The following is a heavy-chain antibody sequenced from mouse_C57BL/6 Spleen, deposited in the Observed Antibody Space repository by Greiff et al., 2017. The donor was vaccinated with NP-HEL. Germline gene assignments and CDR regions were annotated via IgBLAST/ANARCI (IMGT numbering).Heavy chain of an antibody. CDR1: GFTFSSYG. V-gene: IGHV5-4*03. CDR2: ISDGGSYT. Sequence: DVKLQESGGDLVKPGGSLKLSCAASGFTFSSYGMSWVRQTPDKRLEWVATISDGGSYTYYPDNVKGRFTISRDNAKNNLNLQMSHLKSEDTAMYYCARVDFDYWGQGTTLTVSS. CDR3: ARVDFDY. J-gene: IGHJ2*01.